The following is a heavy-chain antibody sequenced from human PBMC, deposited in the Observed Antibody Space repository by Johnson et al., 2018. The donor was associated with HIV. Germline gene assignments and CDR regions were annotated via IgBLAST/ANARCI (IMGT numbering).Heavy chain of an antibody. J-gene: IGHJ3*02. CDR1: GFTFDDYA. V-gene: IGHV3-9*01. CDR3: AKEDGNLNAFDI. Sequence: EVQLVESGGGLVQPGRSLRLSCAASGFTFDDYAMHWVRQAPGKGLEWVSGISWNSGSIGYADSVKGRFTISRDTAKNSLYLQMNSLRAEDTALYYCAKEDGNLNAFDIWGQGTMVTVSS. D-gene: IGHD5-24*01. CDR2: ISWNSGSI.